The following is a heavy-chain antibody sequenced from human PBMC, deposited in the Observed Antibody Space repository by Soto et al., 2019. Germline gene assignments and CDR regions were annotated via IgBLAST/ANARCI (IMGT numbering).Heavy chain of an antibody. CDR2: IHTTRSP. D-gene: IGHD4-17*01. V-gene: IGHV4-4*07. J-gene: IGHJ5*02. CDR1: GDSVSKYY. CDR3: ARSPAYGDYANLDT. Sequence: SETLSLTCTVSGDSVSKYYWNWIRQPAGKGLEWIGRIHTTRSPNYNPSLKSRVTMSVDTSKNQFSLKLNLRSVTAADTAVYYCARSPAYGDYANLDTWGQGTLVTVSS.